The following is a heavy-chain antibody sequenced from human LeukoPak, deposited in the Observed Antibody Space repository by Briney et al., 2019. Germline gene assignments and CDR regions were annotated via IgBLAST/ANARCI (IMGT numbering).Heavy chain of an antibody. CDR1: GYTFTSYG. V-gene: IGHV1-2*02. D-gene: IGHD6-13*01. Sequence: ASVKVSCKASGYTFTSYGISWVRQAPGQGLEWMGWINPNSGGTNYAQKFQGRVTMTRDTSISTAYMELSRLRSDDTAVYYCARFLGQLGYFDYWGQGTLVTVSS. J-gene: IGHJ4*02. CDR3: ARFLGQLGYFDY. CDR2: INPNSGGT.